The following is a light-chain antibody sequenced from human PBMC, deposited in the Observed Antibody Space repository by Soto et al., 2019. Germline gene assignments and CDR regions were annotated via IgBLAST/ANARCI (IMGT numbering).Light chain of an antibody. CDR3: QQYNNGGIT. J-gene: IGKJ5*01. Sequence: ETVMTQSPATLSVSPGERATLSCRASQSVSSKLAWYQQKPGQAPRLLIYGASTRATGIPARFSGGGSGTEFTLTISSLQSEDFAVYYCQQYNNGGITFGQGTRLEIK. V-gene: IGKV3D-15*01. CDR2: GAS. CDR1: QSVSSK.